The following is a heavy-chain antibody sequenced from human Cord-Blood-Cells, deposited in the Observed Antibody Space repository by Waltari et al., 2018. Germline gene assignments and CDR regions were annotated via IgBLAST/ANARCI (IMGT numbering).Heavy chain of an antibody. J-gene: IGHJ3*02. V-gene: IGHV4-59*01. CDR3: ARAIAAAGAFDI. CDR1: GGSISSYY. Sequence: QVQLQESGPGLVKPSETLSLTCTVSGGSISSYYWSWIRQPPGKGLEWIGYIYSSGSTNNNPSLKSRVTISVDTSKNQFSLKLSSVTAADTAVYYCARAIAAAGAFDIWGQGTMVTVSS. D-gene: IGHD6-13*01. CDR2: IYSSGST.